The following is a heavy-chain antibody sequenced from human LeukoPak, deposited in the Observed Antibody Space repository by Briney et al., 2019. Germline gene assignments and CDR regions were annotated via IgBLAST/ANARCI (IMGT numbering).Heavy chain of an antibody. V-gene: IGHV1-69*06. CDR3: ARELVDTLTYYMDV. J-gene: IGHJ6*03. Sequence: SVKVSCKASGGTFSSYAISWVRQAPGQGLEWMGGIIPIFGTANYAQKFQGRVTITADKSTSTAYMELSSLRSEDTAVYYCARELVDTLTYYMDVWGKGTTVTVSS. D-gene: IGHD5-12*01. CDR2: IIPIFGTA. CDR1: GGTFSSYA.